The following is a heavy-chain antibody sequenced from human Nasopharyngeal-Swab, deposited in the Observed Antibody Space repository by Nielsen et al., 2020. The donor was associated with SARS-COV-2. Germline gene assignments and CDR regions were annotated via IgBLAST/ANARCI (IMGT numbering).Heavy chain of an antibody. V-gene: IGHV4-4*02. CDR2: IYHSGST. J-gene: IGHJ4*02. D-gene: IGHD6-13*01. Sequence: WIRQPPGKGLVWIGEIYHSGSTNYNPSLKSRVTISVDKSKNQFSLKLSSVTAADTAVYYCASSYPAAAIGAVDYWGQGTLVTVSS. CDR3: ASSYPAAAIGAVDY.